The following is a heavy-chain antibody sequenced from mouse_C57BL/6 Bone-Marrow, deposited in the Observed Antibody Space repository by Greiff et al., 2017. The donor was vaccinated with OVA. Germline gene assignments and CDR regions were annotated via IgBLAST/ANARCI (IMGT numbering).Heavy chain of an antibody. D-gene: IGHD1-1*01. CDR1: GYTFTDYY. V-gene: IGHV1-26*01. Sequence: EVQLQQSGPELVKPGASVKISCKASGYTFTDYYMNWVKQSHGKSLEWIGDINPNNGGTSYNQKFKGKATLTVDKSSSTAYMELRSLTSEDSAVYYCARDHGSSYGLAYWGQGTLVTVSA. J-gene: IGHJ3*01. CDR2: INPNNGGT. CDR3: ARDHGSSYGLAY.